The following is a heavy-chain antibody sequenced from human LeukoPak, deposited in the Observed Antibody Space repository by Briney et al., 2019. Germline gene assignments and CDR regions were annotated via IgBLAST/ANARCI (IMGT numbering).Heavy chain of an antibody. Sequence: ASVKVSCKASGYTFTGYYMHWVRQAPGQGLEWMGIINPSGGSTSYAQKFQGRVTMTRDTSTSTVYMELSSLRSEDTAVYYCARLPEYYYDSSGYYGNWFDPWGQGTLVTVSS. CDR1: GYTFTGYY. D-gene: IGHD3-22*01. CDR2: INPSGGST. V-gene: IGHV1-46*01. CDR3: ARLPEYYYDSSGYYGNWFDP. J-gene: IGHJ5*02.